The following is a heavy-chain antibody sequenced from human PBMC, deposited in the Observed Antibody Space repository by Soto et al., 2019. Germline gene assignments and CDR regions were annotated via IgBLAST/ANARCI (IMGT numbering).Heavy chain of an antibody. J-gene: IGHJ6*02. V-gene: IGHV2-5*01. CDR3: ARLIAVAGYYYYGMDV. Sequence: SGPTLVNPTQTLTLTCTFSGFSLSTSGVGVGWIRQPPGKALEWLALIYWNDDKRYSPSLKSRLTITKDTSKNQVVLTMTNMDPVDTATYYCARLIAVAGYYYYGMDVWGQGTTVTVSS. CDR2: IYWNDDK. CDR1: GFSLSTSGVG. D-gene: IGHD6-19*01.